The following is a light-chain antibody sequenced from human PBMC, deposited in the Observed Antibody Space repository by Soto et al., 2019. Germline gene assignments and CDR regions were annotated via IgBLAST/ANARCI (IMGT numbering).Light chain of an antibody. CDR1: QSIASY. J-gene: IGKJ4*01. CDR2: AAS. CDR3: QQSYTTPLA. Sequence: DIQMTQSPSSLSASVGDRVTITCRASQSIASYLNWYQQKPGKAPNLLIYAASSLQSGVPSRFSGSASETDFTLTISSLQPEDFATYYCQQSYTTPLAFGGGTKVEIK. V-gene: IGKV1-39*01.